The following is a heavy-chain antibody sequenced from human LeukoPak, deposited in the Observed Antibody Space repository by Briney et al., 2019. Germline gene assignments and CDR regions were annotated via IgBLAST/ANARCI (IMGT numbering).Heavy chain of an antibody. J-gene: IGHJ4*02. CDR1: DFTSRSYA. V-gene: IGHV3-23*01. Sequence: GGSLRLSCAVSDFTSRSYAMSWVRQGPGKGLEWVSSISAVTYYADSVKGRFTISRDNPKNTLNLQMNSLRAEDTAVYYCAKESPHFDYWGQGTLVTVSS. CDR3: AKESPHFDY. CDR2: ISAVT.